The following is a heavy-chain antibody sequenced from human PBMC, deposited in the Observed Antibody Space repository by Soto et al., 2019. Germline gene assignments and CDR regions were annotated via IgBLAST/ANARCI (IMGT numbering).Heavy chain of an antibody. Sequence: PSETLSLTCTFSGGSISSFDWNWIRQSPGKGLEWIGYISYSGSTNYTPSLKNRVTLSLDESKNEFSLNMDSVTAADTAIYYCVRSVILSGGSYKGLIRLHYFDTWGPGTLVTVSS. D-gene: IGHD3-3*01. J-gene: IGHJ4*02. V-gene: IGHV4-59*12. CDR1: GGSISSFD. CDR3: VRSVILSGGSYKGLIRLHYFDT. CDR2: ISYSGST.